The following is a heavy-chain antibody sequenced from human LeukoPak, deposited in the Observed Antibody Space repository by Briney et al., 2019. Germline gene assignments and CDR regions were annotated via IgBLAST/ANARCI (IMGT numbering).Heavy chain of an antibody. CDR1: GYTFTTYW. V-gene: IGHV5-51*01. D-gene: IGHD3-22*01. J-gene: IGHJ3*01. Sequence: GESLKISCKGSGYTFTTYWLGWVRQMPGIGLEWMGVIYPGNSDTRYSPSFQGQVTISADTSITTAYLQWSSLKASDTATYYCASPDRRRTSLYIFDVWGQGTKVTVSS. CDR2: IYPGNSDT. CDR3: ASPDRRRTSLYIFDV.